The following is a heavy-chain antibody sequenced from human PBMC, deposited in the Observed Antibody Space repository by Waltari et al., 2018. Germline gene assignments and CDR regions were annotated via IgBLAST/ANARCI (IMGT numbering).Heavy chain of an antibody. J-gene: IGHJ4*02. CDR2: IYDNGAT. Sequence: QVQLHESGPGLVKPSETLSLTCSVSGGSISSHFWHGIRQPPGKGLEWIGYIYDNGATNYNPSLKSRLTISVDTAENQFSLRLGSVTTADTAVYYCARETYGGNSRPFDYWGQGTLATVSS. CDR3: ARETYGGNSRPFDY. D-gene: IGHD2-21*01. CDR1: GGSISSHF. V-gene: IGHV4-59*11.